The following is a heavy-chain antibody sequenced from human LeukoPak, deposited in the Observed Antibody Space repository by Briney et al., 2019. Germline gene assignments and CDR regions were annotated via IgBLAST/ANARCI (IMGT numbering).Heavy chain of an antibody. J-gene: IGHJ4*02. CDR3: ARDRYGDGFAHLDY. V-gene: IGHV1-2*02. CDR1: GYTFTSYA. CDR2: ITPSGGT. D-gene: IGHD5-24*01. Sequence: ASVKVSCKASGYTFTSYAIHWVRQAPGQGLEWMGWITPSGGTNYPQKFQGRVAITWDTSITTAYMDLSRLTSDNTAVYYCARDRYGDGFAHLDYWGQGALVTVSS.